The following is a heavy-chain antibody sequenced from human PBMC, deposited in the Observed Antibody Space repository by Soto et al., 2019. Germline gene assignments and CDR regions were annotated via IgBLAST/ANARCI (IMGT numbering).Heavy chain of an antibody. V-gene: IGHV4-39*01. J-gene: IGHJ4*02. Sequence: ETLSLACSVSGVSVSSSSYYWGWVRQPPGKGPEWIGTIYYTGRTSYSPSLKSRVTISVDTSKTQFSLNLNSVTAADTAVYYCAGRRAGDYYFDYWGQGTLVTVSS. D-gene: IGHD1-26*01. CDR2: IYYTGRT. CDR3: AGRRAGDYYFDY. CDR1: GVSVSSSSYY.